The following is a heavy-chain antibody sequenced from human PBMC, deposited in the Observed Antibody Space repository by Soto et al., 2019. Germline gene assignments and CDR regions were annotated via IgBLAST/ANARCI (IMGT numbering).Heavy chain of an antibody. V-gene: IGHV1-24*01. J-gene: IGHJ3*02. CDR2: FDPEDGET. CDR3: ATPTGRYYDSSGYYGPAAFDI. Sequence: ASVKLSCKVSGYTLTELSMHWVRQAPGKGLEWMGGFDPEDGETIYAQKFQGRVTMTEDTSTDTAYMELSSLRSEDTAVYYCATPTGRYYDSSGYYGPAAFDIWGQGTMVTVSS. D-gene: IGHD3-22*01. CDR1: GYTLTELS.